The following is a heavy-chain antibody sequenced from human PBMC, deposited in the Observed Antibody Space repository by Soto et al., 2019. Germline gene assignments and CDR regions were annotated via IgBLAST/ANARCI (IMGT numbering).Heavy chain of an antibody. CDR2: MNPNSGNT. J-gene: IGHJ6*03. V-gene: IGHV1-8*01. CDR1: GYTFTSYD. D-gene: IGHD3-9*01. CDR3: ARGPSYDIYPDFYYYSMDV. Sequence: ASVKVSCKASGYTFTSYDINWVRQATGQGLEWMGWMNPNSGNTGYAQKFQGRVTMTKDTSKSTAYMELSSLASEDTAVYYCARGPSYDIYPDFYYYSMDVWGTGTTVTVSS.